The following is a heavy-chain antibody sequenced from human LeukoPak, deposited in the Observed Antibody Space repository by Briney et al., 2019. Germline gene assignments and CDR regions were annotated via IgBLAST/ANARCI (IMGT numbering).Heavy chain of an antibody. D-gene: IGHD3-10*01. CDR3: VRGGFSLDR. Sequence: GGSLRLSCAASGFTFTIYEMNWVRQAPGKGLEWVANINEDGREKYYVDSVKGRIFISRDNARHSLYLQMNSPRAEDTAVYYCVRGGFSLDRWGQGTLVTVSS. CDR1: GFTFTIYE. CDR2: INEDGREK. J-gene: IGHJ5*02. V-gene: IGHV3-7*01.